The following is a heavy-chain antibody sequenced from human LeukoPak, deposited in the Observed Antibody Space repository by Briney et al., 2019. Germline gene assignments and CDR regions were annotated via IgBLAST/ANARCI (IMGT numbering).Heavy chain of an antibody. V-gene: IGHV4-30-4*01. Sequence: TPSLTCTVSGGSIISGDYYWSWIRQPPGKGLEWIGYIYYRGNTYYNPSLKSRLTTSVDTSKNQFSLKLSSVTAADTAVYYCARARGGDYDYVWQSYRYIPTFDYWGQGNLVTVSS. CDR2: IYYRGNT. D-gene: IGHD3-16*02. CDR3: ARARGGDYDYVWQSYRYIPTFDY. CDR1: GGSIISGDYY. J-gene: IGHJ4*02.